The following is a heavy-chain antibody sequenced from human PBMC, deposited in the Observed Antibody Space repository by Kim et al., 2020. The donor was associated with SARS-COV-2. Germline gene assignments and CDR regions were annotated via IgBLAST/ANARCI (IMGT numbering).Heavy chain of an antibody. D-gene: IGHD3-22*01. J-gene: IGHJ3*02. Sequence: GGSLRLSCAASGFTFSSYAMSWVRQAPGKGLEWVSAISGSGGSTYYADSVKGRFTISRDNSKNTLYLQMNSLRAEDTAVYYCAKDRGDYDSSGYYYHHRGAFDIWGQGTMVTVSS. CDR1: GFTFSSYA. V-gene: IGHV3-23*01. CDR3: AKDRGDYDSSGYYYHHRGAFDI. CDR2: ISGSGGST.